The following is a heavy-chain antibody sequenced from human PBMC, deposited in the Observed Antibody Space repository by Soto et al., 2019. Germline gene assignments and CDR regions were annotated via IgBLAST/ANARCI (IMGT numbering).Heavy chain of an antibody. V-gene: IGHV4-30-4*01. Sequence: QVQLQESGPGLVKPSQTLSLTCTVSGGSISSGDYYWNWIRQPPGKGLEWIGSIYFSGTTYYSPSLKSRGIISVGTSKNQFSLKLSSVTAAASAVYYCARGDPGACSSTCCSDAFDIWGQGTMVAVSS. CDR3: ARGDPGACSSTCCSDAFDI. CDR2: IYFSGTT. CDR1: GGSISSGDYY. D-gene: IGHD2-2*01. J-gene: IGHJ3*02.